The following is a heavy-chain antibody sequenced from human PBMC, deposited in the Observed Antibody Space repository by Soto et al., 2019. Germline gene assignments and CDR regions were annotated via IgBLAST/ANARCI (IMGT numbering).Heavy chain of an antibody. CDR1: GYTFTSYG. CDR2: ISAYNGET. CDR3: ARERVYYDSSRYLGRALDI. J-gene: IGHJ3*02. Sequence: QVQLVQSGAEVKKPGASVKVSCKASGYTFTSYGISWVRQAPGQGLDWMGWISAYNGETNYPDRFQGRVTRNTDTSTSTAYMELRSLSSDVTAVYYCARERVYYDSSRYLGRALDIWGQGTMVTVSS. V-gene: IGHV1-18*01. D-gene: IGHD3-22*01.